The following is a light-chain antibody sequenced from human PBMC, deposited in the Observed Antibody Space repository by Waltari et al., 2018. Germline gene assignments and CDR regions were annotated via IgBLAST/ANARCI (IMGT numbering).Light chain of an antibody. J-gene: IGKJ4*01. CDR2: AAS. V-gene: IGKV1-39*01. CDR1: QTISTY. CDR3: QQSYISPRT. Sequence: DIQMTQSPSSLSASEGDRVTITCRASQTISTYLNWYQQKPGKAPKHLIYAASSLQVGVPSRFSGSGSGTDFKLTISSLQPEDFATYYCQQSYISPRTFGGGTKVEI.